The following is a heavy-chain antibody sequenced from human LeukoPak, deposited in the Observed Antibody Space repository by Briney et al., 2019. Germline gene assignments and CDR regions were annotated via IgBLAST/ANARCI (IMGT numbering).Heavy chain of an antibody. CDR3: AKCGGGSSGWPYFDY. J-gene: IGHJ4*02. D-gene: IGHD6-19*01. Sequence: GGSLRLSCAASGFTFSSYAMSWVRQAPGKGLEWVSAISGSGGSTHYADSVKGRFTISRDNSKNTLYLQMNSLRAEDTAVYYCAKCGGGSSGWPYFDYWGQGTLVTASS. V-gene: IGHV3-23*01. CDR1: GFTFSSYA. CDR2: ISGSGGST.